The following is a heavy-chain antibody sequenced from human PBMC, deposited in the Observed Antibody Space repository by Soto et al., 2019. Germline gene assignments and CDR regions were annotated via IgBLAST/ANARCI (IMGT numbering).Heavy chain of an antibody. Sequence: QVQLVQSGAEVKKPGASVKVSCKASGYTFTSYGISWVRQAPGQGLEWMGWISAYNGNKNYAQKLQGRVTMTTDTSTSTAYMELRSLKSDDTSMYYCARNLVNYYDSSGYYYTRNAFDISGQKTMVTVSS. CDR2: ISAYNGNK. V-gene: IGHV1-18*01. D-gene: IGHD3-22*01. CDR1: GYTFTSYG. CDR3: ARNLVNYYDSSGYYYTRNAFDI. J-gene: IGHJ3*02.